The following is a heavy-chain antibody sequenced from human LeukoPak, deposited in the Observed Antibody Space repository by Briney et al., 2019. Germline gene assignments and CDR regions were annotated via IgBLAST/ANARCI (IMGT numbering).Heavy chain of an antibody. Sequence: KPSETLSLTCAVYGGSFSGYYWSWIRQPPGKGLEWVSSISSSSSYIYYADSVKGRFTISRDNAKNSLYLQMNSLRAEDTAVYYCASWVQLARDDYWGQGTLVTVSS. V-gene: IGHV3-21*01. D-gene: IGHD2-2*01. J-gene: IGHJ4*02. CDR3: ASWVQLARDDY. CDR1: GGSFSGYY. CDR2: ISSSSSYI.